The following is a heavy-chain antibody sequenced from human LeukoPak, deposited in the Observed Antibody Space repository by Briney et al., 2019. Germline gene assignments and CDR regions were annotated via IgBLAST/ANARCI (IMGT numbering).Heavy chain of an antibody. CDR3: ARGGGVAGTFDFDY. CDR2: INHSGST. CDR1: GGSFSGYY. J-gene: IGHJ4*02. Sequence: SETLSLTCAVYGGSFSGYYWSWIRQPPGKGLEWIGEINHSGSTNYNPSLKSRVTISVDTSKNQFSLKLSSVTAADTAVYYCARGGGVAGTFDFDYWGQGTLVTVSS. V-gene: IGHV4-34*01. D-gene: IGHD6-19*01.